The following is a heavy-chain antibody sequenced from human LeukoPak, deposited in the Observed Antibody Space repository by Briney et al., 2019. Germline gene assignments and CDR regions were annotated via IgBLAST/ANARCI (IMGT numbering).Heavy chain of an antibody. D-gene: IGHD2-15*01. Sequence: ASVKVSCKASGYTFTDYYMHWVRQAPGQGLEWMGWINPNGGGTNYAQNFKGRVTMTRDTSISTAYMELSSLRSDDTAVYYCARDTCNGVRCFNWFDPWGQGTLVTVSS. CDR1: GYTFTDYY. J-gene: IGHJ5*02. CDR3: ARDTCNGVRCFNWFDP. V-gene: IGHV1-2*02. CDR2: INPNGGGT.